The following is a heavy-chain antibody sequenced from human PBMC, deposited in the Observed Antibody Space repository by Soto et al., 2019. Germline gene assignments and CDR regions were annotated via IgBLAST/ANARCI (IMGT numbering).Heavy chain of an antibody. CDR3: ARSKHCSGGSCPYYYYGMDV. J-gene: IGHJ6*02. CDR1: GGTFSSYA. V-gene: IGHV1-69*13. CDR2: IIPIFGTA. D-gene: IGHD2-15*01. Sequence: ASVKVSCKASGGTFSSYAISWVRQAPGQGLEWMGGIIPIFGTANYAQKFQGRVTITADESTSTAYMELSSLRSEDTAVYYCARSKHCSGGSCPYYYYGMDVWGQGTTVTVSS.